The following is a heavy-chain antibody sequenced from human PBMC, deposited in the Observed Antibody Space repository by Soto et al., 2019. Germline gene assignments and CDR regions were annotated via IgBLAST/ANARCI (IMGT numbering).Heavy chain of an antibody. CDR1: GYSFTSYW. D-gene: IGHD6-13*01. Sequence: PGESLKISCKGSGYSFTSYWISWVRQMPGKGLEWMGRIDPSDSYTNYSPSFQGHVTISADKSISTAYLQWSSLKASDTAMYYCARHKQPTYYYYYGMDVWGQGTTVTVSS. J-gene: IGHJ6*01. V-gene: IGHV5-10-1*01. CDR3: ARHKQPTYYYYYGMDV. CDR2: IDPSDSYT.